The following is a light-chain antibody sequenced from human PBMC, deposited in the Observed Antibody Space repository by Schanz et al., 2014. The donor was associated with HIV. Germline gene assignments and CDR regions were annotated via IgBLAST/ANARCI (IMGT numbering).Light chain of an antibody. J-gene: IGLJ2*01. V-gene: IGLV1-51*01. CDR2: DNY. CDR1: SSNIGNNY. CDR3: GAWDSSLSVLL. Sequence: QSVLTQPPSVSAAPGQKVTISCSGSSSNIGNNYVSWYQQFPGTAPKLLIYDNYKRPSEIPDRFSASKSGTSATLAITGLQTGDEADYFCGAWDSSLSVLLFGGGTKLTV.